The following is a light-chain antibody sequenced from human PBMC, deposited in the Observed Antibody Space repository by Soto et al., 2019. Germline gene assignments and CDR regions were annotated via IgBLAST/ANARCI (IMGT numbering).Light chain of an antibody. CDR3: QQYNNWPGT. Sequence: EVVLTQSPATLSVSPGERATLSCRASQSVRSNLAWYQHTPGQAPRLLISGASTRATGLPARFSGSGSGTEFSLPISSLQSADIAVYYCQQYNNWPGTFGQGTKVDIK. CDR1: QSVRSN. CDR2: GAS. V-gene: IGKV3-15*01. J-gene: IGKJ1*01.